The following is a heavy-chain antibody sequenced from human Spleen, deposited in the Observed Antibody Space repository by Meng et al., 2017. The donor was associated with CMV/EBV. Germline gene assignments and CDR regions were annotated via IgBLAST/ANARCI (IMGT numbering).Heavy chain of an antibody. J-gene: IGHJ4*02. Sequence: GCSLSTNGMGVDWIRQPPGKTLEWLAFIYWTDDKRNGPALKSRLTITKDTSKNQVVLTMTNMDPVDTATYYCAHSVTIVGVVTIDYWGPGTLVTVSS. V-gene: IGHV2-5*01. CDR1: GCSLSTNGMG. D-gene: IGHD3-3*01. CDR3: AHSVTIVGVVTIDY. CDR2: IYWTDDK.